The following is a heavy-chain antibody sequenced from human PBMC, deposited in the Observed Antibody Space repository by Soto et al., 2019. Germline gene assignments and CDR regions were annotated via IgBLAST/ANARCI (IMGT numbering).Heavy chain of an antibody. CDR3: ARASGEQLVRRGFYYYYMDV. Sequence: PGGSLRLSCAASGVTFSSFSFNWVRQAPGKGLEWVSFILSSSRYIYYADSVKGRFTISRDNAKTSLYLQMNSLKAEDTAVYYCARASGEQLVRRGFYYYYMDVWGKGTPVTVSS. CDR2: ILSSSRYI. V-gene: IGHV3-21*01. CDR1: GVTFSSFS. J-gene: IGHJ6*03. D-gene: IGHD6-6*01.